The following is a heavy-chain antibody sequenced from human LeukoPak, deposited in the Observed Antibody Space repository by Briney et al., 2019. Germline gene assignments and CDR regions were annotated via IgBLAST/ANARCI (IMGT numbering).Heavy chain of an antibody. Sequence: GASVKVSCKASGYTFTSYAMNWVRQAPGQGLEWMGWINTNTGNPTYAQGFTGRFVFSLDTSVSTAYLQISSLKAEDTAVYYCARDALGQQLPYYYYGMDVWGQGTTVTVSS. J-gene: IGHJ6*02. V-gene: IGHV7-4-1*02. CDR1: GYTFTSYA. D-gene: IGHD6-13*01. CDR3: ARDALGQQLPYYYYGMDV. CDR2: INTNTGNP.